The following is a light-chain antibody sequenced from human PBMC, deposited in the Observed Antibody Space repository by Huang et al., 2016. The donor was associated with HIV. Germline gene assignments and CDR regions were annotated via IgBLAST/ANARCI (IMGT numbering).Light chain of an antibody. CDR3: QQSFSVPRT. J-gene: IGKJ1*01. CDR1: QNITKS. CDR2: TVS. Sequence: DIQMTQSPPSLSASVGDRVTFTCRADQNITKSLNWYQQKPGKAPKLLIYTVSTLESGCPSRFSGSGSGSRFTLNIGNLQPEYFATYYCQQSFSVPRTFG. V-gene: IGKV1-39*01.